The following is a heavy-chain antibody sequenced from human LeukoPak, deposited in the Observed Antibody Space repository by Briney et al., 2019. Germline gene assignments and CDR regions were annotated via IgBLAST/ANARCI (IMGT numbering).Heavy chain of an antibody. V-gene: IGHV3-49*04. D-gene: IGHD4-23*01. CDR3: TRSVDGSYYYYYYYGMDV. J-gene: IGHJ6*02. CDR2: IRSKAYGGTT. Sequence: GGSLRLSCTASGFTFGDYAMSWVRQAPGKGLEWVGFIRSKAYGGTTEYAASVKGRFTISRDDSKSIAYLQMNSLKTEDTAVYYCTRSVDGSYYYYYYYGMDVWGQGTTVTVSS. CDR1: GFTFGDYA.